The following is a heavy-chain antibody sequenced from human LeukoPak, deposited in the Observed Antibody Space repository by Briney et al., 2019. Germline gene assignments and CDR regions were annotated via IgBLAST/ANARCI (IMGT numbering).Heavy chain of an antibody. Sequence: LGGSLRLSCAASGFTFSSYAMHWVRQAPGKGLEWVAVISYDGSNKYYADSVKGRFTISRDNSKNTLYLQMNSLRAEDTAVYYCARDVFLGYWGQGTLVTVSS. CDR3: ARDVFLGY. J-gene: IGHJ4*02. V-gene: IGHV3-30*04. CDR2: ISYDGSNK. CDR1: GFTFSSYA.